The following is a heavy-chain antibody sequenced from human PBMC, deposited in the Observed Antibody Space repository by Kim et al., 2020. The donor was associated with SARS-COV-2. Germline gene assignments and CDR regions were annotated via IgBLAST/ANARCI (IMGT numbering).Heavy chain of an antibody. CDR1: GFTFSSYE. CDR2: ISSSGSTI. J-gene: IGHJ6*02. V-gene: IGHV3-48*03. D-gene: IGHD2-15*01. CDR3: ARANCSGGCCYSPYYDYGMDV. Sequence: WGSLRLSCAASGFTFSSYEMNWLRQAPGKGLEWVSYISSSGSTIYYADSVKGRFTISSDNTKNSLYLQMNSLRAEDTAVYYCARANCSGGCCYSPYYDYGMDVWGQGTTVTVSS.